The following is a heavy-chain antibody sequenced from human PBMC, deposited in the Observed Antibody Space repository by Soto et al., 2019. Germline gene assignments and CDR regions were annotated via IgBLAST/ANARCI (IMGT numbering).Heavy chain of an antibody. CDR3: ARAARLAAAGIRDAFDI. D-gene: IGHD6-13*01. J-gene: IGHJ3*02. Sequence: PETLSLTCPLSGRSISSSSYYWGWIRQPPGKGLEWIGRIYYSGSTYYNPSLKSRVTISVDTSKNQFSLKLSSVTAADTAVYYFARAARLAAAGIRDAFDIWGKGTMVTVSS. CDR1: GRSISSSSYY. CDR2: IYYSGST. V-gene: IGHV4-39*01.